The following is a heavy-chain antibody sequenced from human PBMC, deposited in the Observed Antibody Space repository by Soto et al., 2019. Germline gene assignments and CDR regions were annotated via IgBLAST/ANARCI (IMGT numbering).Heavy chain of an antibody. D-gene: IGHD3-10*01. CDR2: IKQDGSEK. CDR3: ARDGXLLWFGESEIKDRYFDL. CDR1: GFTFSSYW. J-gene: IGHJ2*01. Sequence: GGSLRLSCAASGFTFSSYWMSWVRQAPGKGLEWVANIKQDGSEKYYVDSVKGRFTISRDNAKNSLYLQMNSLRAEDTAVYYCARDGXLLWFGESEIKDRYFDLWGRGTLVTVSS. V-gene: IGHV3-7*03.